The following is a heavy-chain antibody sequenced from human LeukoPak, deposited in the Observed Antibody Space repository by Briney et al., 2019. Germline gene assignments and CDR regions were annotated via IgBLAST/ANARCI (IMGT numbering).Heavy chain of an antibody. V-gene: IGHV1-58*02. Sequence: ASVKVSCKASGFTFTSSAMQWVRQARGQRLEWIGWIVVGSGNTNYAQKFQERVTITRGMSTSTAYMELSSLRSEDTAVYYCAAGGNTYYYDSSGLLWGQGTLVTVSS. J-gene: IGHJ4*02. CDR2: IVVGSGNT. D-gene: IGHD3-22*01. CDR1: GFTFTSSA. CDR3: AAGGNTYYYDSSGLL.